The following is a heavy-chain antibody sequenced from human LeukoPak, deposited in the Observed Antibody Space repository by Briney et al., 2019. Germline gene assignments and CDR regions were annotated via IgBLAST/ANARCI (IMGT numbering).Heavy chain of an antibody. CDR2: IYYSGST. CDR1: GGSISSYY. J-gene: IGHJ4*02. Sequence: PSETLSLTCTVSGGSISSYYWSWIRQPPGKGLEWIGYIYYSGSTNYNPSLKSRVTISVDTSKNQFSLKLSSVTAADTAVYYCARTPSYYYDSSGYYLLPERRYYFDYWGQGTLVTVSS. V-gene: IGHV4-59*12. D-gene: IGHD3-22*01. CDR3: ARTPSYYYDSSGYYLLPERRYYFDY.